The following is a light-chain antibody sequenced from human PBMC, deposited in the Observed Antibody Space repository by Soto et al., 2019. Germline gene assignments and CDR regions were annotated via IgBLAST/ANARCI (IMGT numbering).Light chain of an antibody. CDR3: QQYDSSPRT. J-gene: IGKJ1*01. CDR2: GAS. CDR1: QSVSSRS. V-gene: IGKV3-20*01. Sequence: VVLTQSLGTLSLTPGERATLSCRASQSVSSRSLAWNQQKPGQAPRLLISGASSRAADIPDRFSGSGSGTDFTLTINRLEPEDFAVYYCQQYDSSPRTFGQGSMADI.